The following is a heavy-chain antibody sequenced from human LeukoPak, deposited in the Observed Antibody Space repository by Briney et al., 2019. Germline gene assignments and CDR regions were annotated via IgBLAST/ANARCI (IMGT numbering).Heavy chain of an antibody. V-gene: IGHV3-48*01. CDR3: ARGGFRVRPHYYMDV. CDR2: ISSSSSTI. J-gene: IGHJ6*03. CDR1: GFTFSSYS. Sequence: GSLRLSCAASGFTFSSYSMNWVRQAPGKGLEWVSYISSSSSTIYYADSVKGRFTISRDNAKNLLYLQMNSLRAEDTAVYYCARGGFRVRPHYYMDVWGKGTTVTVSS. D-gene: IGHD2-21*01.